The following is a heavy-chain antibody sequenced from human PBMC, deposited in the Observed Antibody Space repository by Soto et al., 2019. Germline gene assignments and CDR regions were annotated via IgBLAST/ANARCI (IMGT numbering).Heavy chain of an antibody. V-gene: IGHV3-23*01. J-gene: IGHJ4*02. CDR2: ISGSAGTT. CDR3: AKDVRPDGYWDLDY. Sequence: PGGSLRLSCAASGFSIGGYAMNWVRQAPEKGLEWVSAISGSAGTTYYADSVKGRFTVSRDNSKNTLYLQMNSLRANDTAVYYCAKDVRPDGYWDLDYWGQGTPVTVSS. CDR1: GFSIGGYA. D-gene: IGHD5-12*01.